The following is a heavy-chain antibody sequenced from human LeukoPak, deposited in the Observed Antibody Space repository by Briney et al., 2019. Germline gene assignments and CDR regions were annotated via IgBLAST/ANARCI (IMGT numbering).Heavy chain of an antibody. J-gene: IGHJ6*02. CDR2: IYWDDDK. Sequence: SGPTLVKPTQTLTLTCTLSGLSLNTSGAGVGWIRQPPGKALEWLALIYWDDDKRSNPSLKTRLTITKDTSKNQVVLTVTNMDPVDTATYYCAKAGYGSGSYLRYYYYGMDVWGQGTTVTVSS. CDR1: GLSLNTSGAG. D-gene: IGHD3-10*01. CDR3: AKAGYGSGSYLRYYYYGMDV. V-gene: IGHV2-5*02.